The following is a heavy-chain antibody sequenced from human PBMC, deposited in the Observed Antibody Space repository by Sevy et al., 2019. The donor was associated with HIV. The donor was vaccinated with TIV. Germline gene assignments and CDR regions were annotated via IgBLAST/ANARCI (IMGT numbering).Heavy chain of an antibody. J-gene: IGHJ4*02. D-gene: IGHD2-15*01. CDR1: GYTFTNYR. V-gene: IGHV1-18*01. CDR2: ISPYNGDT. CDR3: ARDSCSGGSCYQSGVY. Sequence: ASVKVSCEAYGYTFTNYRINWVRQAPGQGLEWMGWISPYNGDTNYAQKFQGRVSMTTDTSTTTGYMELRSLRSDDTAVYYCARDSCSGGSCYQSGVYWGQGTLVTVSS.